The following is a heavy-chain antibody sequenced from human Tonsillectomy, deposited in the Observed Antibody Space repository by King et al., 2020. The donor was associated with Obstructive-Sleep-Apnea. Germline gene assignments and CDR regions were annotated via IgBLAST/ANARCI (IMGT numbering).Heavy chain of an antibody. V-gene: IGHV4-31*03. Sequence: VQLQESGPGLVKPSQTLSLTCTVSGGSISSGGYYWSWIRQHPGKGLEWIGYIYYSGRNYNPSLKSRVTISVDTSKNQFSLKLSSVTAADTAVYYCARGVELATVTTLGVGWFDPWGQGTLVTVSS. CDR2: IYYSGR. CDR1: GGSISSGGYY. J-gene: IGHJ5*02. CDR3: ARGVELATVTTLGVGWFDP. D-gene: IGHD4-17*01.